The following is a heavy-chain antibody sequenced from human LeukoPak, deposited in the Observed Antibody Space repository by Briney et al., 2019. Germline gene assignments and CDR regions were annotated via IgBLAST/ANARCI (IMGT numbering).Heavy chain of an antibody. V-gene: IGHV3-11*04. D-gene: IGHD3-10*01. J-gene: IGHJ4*02. Sequence: PGGSLRLSCAASGFTFSDYYMSWIRQAPGKGLEWISYISSSGSNIYYADSVKGRFTISRDNTKNSLYLQMNSLRAEDTAVYYCARVRWSYANDYWGQGTLVTVSS. CDR3: ARVRWSYANDY. CDR1: GFTFSDYY. CDR2: ISSSGSNI.